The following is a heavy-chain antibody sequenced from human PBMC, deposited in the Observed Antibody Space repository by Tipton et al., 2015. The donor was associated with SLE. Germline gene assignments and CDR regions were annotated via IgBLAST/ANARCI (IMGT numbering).Heavy chain of an antibody. Sequence: QLVQSGAEVKKPGESLKISCKGSGYSFINYWIGWVRQVPGKGLGWMGIIYPGDSDTRYSPSFQGQVTISVDKPISTAYLRWSSLKASDTAMYYCARQGYYDSSCYFRYFDYWGQGTLVTVSS. V-gene: IGHV5-51*04. CDR1: GYSFINYW. D-gene: IGHD3-22*01. J-gene: IGHJ4*02. CDR2: IYPGDSDT. CDR3: ARQGYYDSSCYFRYFDY.